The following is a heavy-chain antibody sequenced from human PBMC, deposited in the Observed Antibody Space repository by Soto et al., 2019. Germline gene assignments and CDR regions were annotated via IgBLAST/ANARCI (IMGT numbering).Heavy chain of an antibody. D-gene: IGHD2-8*01. J-gene: IGHJ4*02. Sequence: GASVKFSCKASGFTFTSSAFQWVRQARGQRLEWIGWIAVGSGYTNYAQRFQDRVTLTRDMSTATTYMELSRLTSEDTAIYYCAADATAWQQMVPTDYWGQGTLVTVSS. CDR3: AADATAWQQMVPTDY. CDR2: IAVGSGYT. V-gene: IGHV1-58*01. CDR1: GFTFTSSA.